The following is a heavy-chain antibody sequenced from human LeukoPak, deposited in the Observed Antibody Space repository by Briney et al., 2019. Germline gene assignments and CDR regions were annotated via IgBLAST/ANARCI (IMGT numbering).Heavy chain of an antibody. D-gene: IGHD1-26*01. J-gene: IGHJ6*03. CDR1: GGSISSYY. V-gene: IGHV4-4*07. CDR2: IYTSGST. CDR3: ARVGAISSARKNYYYYYMDV. Sequence: SETLSLACTVSGGSISSYYWSWIRRPAGKGLEWLGRIYTSGSTNYNPSLKSRVTMSVDTSKNQFSLKLSSVTAADTAVYYCARVGAISSARKNYYYYYMDVWGKGTTVTVSS.